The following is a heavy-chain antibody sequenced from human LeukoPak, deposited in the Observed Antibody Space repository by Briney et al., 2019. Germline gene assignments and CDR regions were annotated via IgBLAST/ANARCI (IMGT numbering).Heavy chain of an antibody. V-gene: IGHV1-69*13. D-gene: IGHD2-2*01. CDR3: ARVGEYCTGISCLDY. Sequence: ASVKVSCKASGYTFTGYYMHWVRQAPGQGLEWMGGIIPIFGTANYAQKFQGRVTITADESTSTAYMELGSLGSDDTAVYYCARVGEYCTGISCLDYWSQGTLVTVSS. J-gene: IGHJ4*02. CDR1: GYTFTGYY. CDR2: IIPIFGTA.